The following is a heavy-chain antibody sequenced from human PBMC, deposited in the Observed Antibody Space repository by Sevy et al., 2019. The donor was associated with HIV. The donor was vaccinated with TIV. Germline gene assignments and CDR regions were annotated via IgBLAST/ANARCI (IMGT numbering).Heavy chain of an antibody. Sequence: GGSLRLSCEVSGFTFSDFWMTWVRQSPGKGLEWVAYINQDERHINLLDSVRGRFTISRDNAKNSLYLQMGSLRAEDTAIYYCARDPDWGALDRWGQGTLVTVSS. CDR1: GFTFSDFW. CDR2: INQDERHI. V-gene: IGHV3-7*01. J-gene: IGHJ5*02. CDR3: ARDPDWGALDR. D-gene: IGHD7-27*01.